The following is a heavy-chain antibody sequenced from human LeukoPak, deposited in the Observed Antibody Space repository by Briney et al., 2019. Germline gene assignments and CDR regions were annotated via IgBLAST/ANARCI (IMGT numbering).Heavy chain of an antibody. CDR2: ISDSGDNT. Sequence: GGSLRLSCAASGFTFSNYAMNWVRQAPGKGLEWVSTISDSGDNTYYADSVKGRFTFSRDNSKRTLYVLMSSLGAEDTAIYYCAKGDYGGYPHYFDYWGQGTLVTVSS. V-gene: IGHV3-23*01. CDR3: AKGDYGGYPHYFDY. D-gene: IGHD4-17*01. CDR1: GFTFSNYA. J-gene: IGHJ4*02.